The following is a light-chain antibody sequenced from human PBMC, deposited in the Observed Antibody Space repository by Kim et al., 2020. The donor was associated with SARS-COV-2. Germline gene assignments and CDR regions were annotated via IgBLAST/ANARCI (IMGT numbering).Light chain of an antibody. CDR2: DAS. Sequence: LSLSPGERATLSCRASQSVSSSLAWYQQKPGQPPRLLIYDASNRATDIPARFSGSGSGTDFTLTISSLEPEDFAVYYCQQRSNLWTFGQGTKLEI. CDR1: QSVSSS. J-gene: IGKJ2*02. CDR3: QQRSNLWT. V-gene: IGKV3-11*01.